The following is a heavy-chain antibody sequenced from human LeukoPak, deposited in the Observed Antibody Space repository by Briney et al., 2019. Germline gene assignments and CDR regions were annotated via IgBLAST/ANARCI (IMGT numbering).Heavy chain of an antibody. CDR2: INHSGST. D-gene: IGHD6-13*01. Sequence: SETLSLTCTVSGGSISSYYWSWIRQPPGKGLEWIGEINHSGSTNYNPSLKSRVTISVDTSKNQFSLKLSSVTAADTAVYYCARGGRYSSSWYRTFDYWGQGTLVTVSS. CDR1: GGSISSYY. J-gene: IGHJ4*02. V-gene: IGHV4-34*01. CDR3: ARGGRYSSSWYRTFDY.